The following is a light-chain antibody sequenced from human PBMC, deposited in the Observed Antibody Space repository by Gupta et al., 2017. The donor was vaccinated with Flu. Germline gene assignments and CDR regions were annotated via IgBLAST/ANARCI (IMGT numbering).Light chain of an antibody. V-gene: IGKV1-39*01. J-gene: IGKJ2*01. CDR2: AAS. CDR1: QSISSY. Sequence: DIQMPQSLPSLCTCVGDRVTITCRASQSISSYLNWYQQKPGKAPKLLIYAASSLQSGVPSRFSGSGSGTDFTLTISSLQPEDFATYYCQQSYSTPPYTFGQGTKLEIK. CDR3: QQSYSTPPYT.